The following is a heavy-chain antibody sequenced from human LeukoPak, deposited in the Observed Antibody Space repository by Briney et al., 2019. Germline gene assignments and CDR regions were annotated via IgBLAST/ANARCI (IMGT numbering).Heavy chain of an antibody. CDR3: ARGSSGWYFDY. V-gene: IGHV4-39*01. CDR1: GGSISSSSYY. CDR2: IYYSGST. D-gene: IGHD6-19*01. J-gene: IGHJ4*02. Sequence: PSETLSLTCTVSGGSISSSSYYWGWIRQPPGKGLEWIGSIYYSGSTYYDPSLKSRVTISVDTSKNQFSLKLSSVTAADTAVYYCARGSSGWYFDYWGQGTLVPVSS.